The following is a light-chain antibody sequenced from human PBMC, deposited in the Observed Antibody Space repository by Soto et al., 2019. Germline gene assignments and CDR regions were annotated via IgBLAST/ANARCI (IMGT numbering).Light chain of an antibody. J-gene: IGKJ4*01. Sequence: EIVLTQSPAPLSLSPGERATLSCRASQSVISALAWYQHKPGQAPRLLIYDAWNRATGIPARFSGSGSATDFTLTISSLEPEDFAVYYCQQRSTWPLTFGGGTKVQIK. CDR2: DAW. CDR3: QQRSTWPLT. V-gene: IGKV3-11*01. CDR1: QSVISA.